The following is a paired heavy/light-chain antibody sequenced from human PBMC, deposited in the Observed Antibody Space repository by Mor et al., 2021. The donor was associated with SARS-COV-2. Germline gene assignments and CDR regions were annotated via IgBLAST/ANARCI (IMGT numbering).Light chain of an antibody. Sequence: EIVLTQSPGTLSLSPGERATLSCRASQSVSSSYLAWYQQKPGQAPRLLIYGASSRATGIPDRFSGSGSGTDFTLTISRLEPGDFAVFYCQHYGSSPVTFGQGTKLEIK. CDR2: GAS. CDR1: QSVSSSY. CDR3: QHYGSSPVT. V-gene: IGKV3-20*01. J-gene: IGKJ2*01.
Heavy chain of an antibody. CDR1: GYIFIDYY. V-gene: IGHV1-2*06. J-gene: IGHJ3*02. Sequence: QVQLVQSGAEVKKPGASVKVSCKASGYIFIDYYIHWVRQAPGQGLEWMGRINPNTGGTNYAQKFQGRVTMTRDTSITTAYLELSSLRSDDTAVYYCARPGSGNFRDAFDIWGQGTLVTFSS. CDR2: INPNTGGT. CDR3: ARPGSGNFRDAFDI. D-gene: IGHD1-26*01.